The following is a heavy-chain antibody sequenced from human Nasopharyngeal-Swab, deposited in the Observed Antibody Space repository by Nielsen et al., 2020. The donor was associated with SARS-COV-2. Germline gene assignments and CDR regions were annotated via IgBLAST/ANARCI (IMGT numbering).Heavy chain of an antibody. Sequence: GESLKISCKGSGYSFTSYCIRWVRQIPGKGLEWMGVIYSGDSDTSYGPSFQGQFTISTDKSTSTAYLQWNSLKASDTAMYYCARIGEGVYYYYGMDVWGQGTTVTVSS. CDR3: ARIGEGVYYYYGMDV. J-gene: IGHJ6*02. V-gene: IGHV5-51*01. CDR2: IYSGDSDT. CDR1: GYSFTSYC. D-gene: IGHD3-16*01.